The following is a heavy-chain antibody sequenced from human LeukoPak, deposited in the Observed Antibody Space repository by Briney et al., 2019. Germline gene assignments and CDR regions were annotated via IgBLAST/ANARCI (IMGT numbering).Heavy chain of an antibody. CDR1: XYTFTAYY. CDR2: INPNTGDT. J-gene: IGHJ4*02. Sequence: SCKASXYTFTAYYMHWVRQAPGQGVEWMGXINPNTGDTNYAQNFQGRVTINRDRSISTAYIELSSLRSDDTAVYYCARSADGYTCGHFDFWGQGTLVTVSS. D-gene: IGHD5-18*01. V-gene: IGHV1-2*02. CDR3: ARSADGYTCGHFDF.